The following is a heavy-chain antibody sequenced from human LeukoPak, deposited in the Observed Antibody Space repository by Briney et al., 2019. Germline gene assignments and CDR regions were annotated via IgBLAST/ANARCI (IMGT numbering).Heavy chain of an antibody. CDR1: GFTFSGSA. Sequence: PGGSLRLSCAASGFTFSGSAVHWVRQASGKGQEWVGRIRSKANSYATAYAASVKGRFTISRDDSKNTAYLQMNSLKTEDTAVYYCTRPLYYDSSGKQFDYWGQGTLVTVSS. CDR2: IRSKANSYAT. J-gene: IGHJ4*02. D-gene: IGHD3-22*01. CDR3: TRPLYYDSSGKQFDY. V-gene: IGHV3-73*01.